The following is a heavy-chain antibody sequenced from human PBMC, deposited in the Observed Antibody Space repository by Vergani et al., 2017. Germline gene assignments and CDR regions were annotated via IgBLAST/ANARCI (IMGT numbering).Heavy chain of an antibody. D-gene: IGHD3-22*01. CDR1: GGTFSSYA. CDR2: IIPIFGTA. J-gene: IGHJ6*03. Sequence: QVQLVQSGAEVKKPGSSVKVSCKASGGTFSSYAISWVRQAPGQGLEWMGGIIPIFGTANYAQKFQGRVTITADESTSTAYMELSSLRSEDTAVYYCASMGFGGYHYYYYYMDVWGKGTTVTVSS. CDR3: ASMGFGGYHYYYYYMDV. V-gene: IGHV1-69*01.